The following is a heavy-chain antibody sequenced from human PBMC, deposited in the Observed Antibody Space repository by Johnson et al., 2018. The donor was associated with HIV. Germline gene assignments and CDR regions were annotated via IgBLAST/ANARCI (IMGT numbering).Heavy chain of an antibody. CDR3: ARVSSLGGIAARNAFDI. J-gene: IGHJ3*02. Sequence: VRQAPGKGLEWVSVIYSGGSTYYADSVKGRFTISRDNSKNTLYLQMNSLRAEDTAVYYCARVSSLGGIAARNAFDIWGQGTMVTVSS. V-gene: IGHV3-66*02. CDR2: IYSGGST. D-gene: IGHD6-6*01.